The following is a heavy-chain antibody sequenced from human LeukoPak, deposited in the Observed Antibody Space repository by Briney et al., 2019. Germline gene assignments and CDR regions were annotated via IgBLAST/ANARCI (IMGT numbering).Heavy chain of an antibody. D-gene: IGHD5-18*01. CDR3: ARDKIQLWSGDYYYGMDV. CDR2: ISYDGSNK. Sequence: PGGSLRLSCAASRFTFSSYAMHWVRQAPGKGLDWVAVISYDGSNKYYADSVKGRFTISRDNSKNTLYQQMNSLRADDTAVYYCARDKIQLWSGDYYYGMDVWGQGTTVTVSS. J-gene: IGHJ6*02. CDR1: RFTFSSYA. V-gene: IGHV3-30-3*01.